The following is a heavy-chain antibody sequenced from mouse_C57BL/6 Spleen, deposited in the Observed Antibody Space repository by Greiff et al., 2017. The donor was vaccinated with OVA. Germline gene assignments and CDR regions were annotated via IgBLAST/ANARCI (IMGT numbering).Heavy chain of an antibody. CDR3: ARSDYGSSYGYWYFDV. CDR2: INPNYGTT. Sequence: VQLKQSGPELVKPGASVKISCKASGYSFTDYNMNWVKQSNGKSLEWIGVINPNYGTTSYNQKFKGKATLTVDQSSSTAYMQLNSLTSEDSAVYYCARSDYGSSYGYWYFDVWGTGTTVTVSS. V-gene: IGHV1-39*01. D-gene: IGHD1-1*01. J-gene: IGHJ1*03. CDR1: GYSFTDYN.